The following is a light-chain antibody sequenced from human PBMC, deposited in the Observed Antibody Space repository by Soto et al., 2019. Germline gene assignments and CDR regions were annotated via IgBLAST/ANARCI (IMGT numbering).Light chain of an antibody. V-gene: IGLV1-40*01. CDR2: GNS. Sequence: SALAQPPSVSGAPGQRVTISCTGGSSNLGAGYDVHWYQQLPGTAPKVLIYGNSNRPSGVPDRFSGSKSGTSAALAITGLQAEDEADYYCQSYDSSLSGSYVFGTGTKVTVL. CDR3: QSYDSSLSGSYV. CDR1: SSNLGAGYD. J-gene: IGLJ1*01.